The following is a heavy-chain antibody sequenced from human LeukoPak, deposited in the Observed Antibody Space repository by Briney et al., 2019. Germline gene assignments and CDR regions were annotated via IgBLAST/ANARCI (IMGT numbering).Heavy chain of an antibody. V-gene: IGHV5-51*01. CDR3: ARPGGYGSGSYRY. CDR2: IYPGDSDT. Sequence: GESLKLSCKGSGYRFNNYWIGWVRQMPGKGLEWMGIIYPGDSDTRYSPSFQGQVTISVDKSISTAYLQWSSLKASDTAMYYCARPGGYGSGSYRYWGQGTLVTVSS. D-gene: IGHD3-10*01. J-gene: IGHJ4*02. CDR1: GYRFNNYW.